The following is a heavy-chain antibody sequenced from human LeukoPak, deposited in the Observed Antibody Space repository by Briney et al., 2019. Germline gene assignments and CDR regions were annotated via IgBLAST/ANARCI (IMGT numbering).Heavy chain of an antibody. CDR3: ARDQGNYYGSGSYDY. CDR2: IRYDGSNK. J-gene: IGHJ4*02. CDR1: GFTFSSYG. Sequence: PGGSLRLSCAASGFTFSSYGMHWVRQAPGKGLEWVAFIRYDGSNKYYADSVKGRFTISRDNSKNTLYLQMNSLRAEDTAVYYCARDQGNYYGSGSYDYWGQGTLVTVSS. D-gene: IGHD3-10*01. V-gene: IGHV3-30*02.